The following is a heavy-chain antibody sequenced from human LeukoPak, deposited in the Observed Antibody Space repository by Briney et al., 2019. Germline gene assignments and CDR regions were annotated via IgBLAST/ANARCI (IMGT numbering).Heavy chain of an antibody. V-gene: IGHV3-23*01. J-gene: IGHJ4*02. CDR1: GFTFSSSA. CDR3: AKDRPYSSSWYGAGDY. CDR2: ISGSGGST. Sequence: GGSLRLSCAASGFTFSSSATSWVRQAPGKGLEWVSAISGSGGSTYYADSVKGRFTISRDNSKNTLYLQMNSLRAEDTAVYYCAKDRPYSSSWYGAGDYWGQGTLVTVSS. D-gene: IGHD6-13*01.